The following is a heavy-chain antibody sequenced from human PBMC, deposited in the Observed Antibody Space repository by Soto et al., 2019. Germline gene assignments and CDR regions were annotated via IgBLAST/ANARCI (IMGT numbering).Heavy chain of an antibody. CDR1: GGSMTSSNW. CDR2: AHHSGRT. V-gene: IGHV4-4*02. Sequence: QVQLQESGPGLVKPSGTLSLTCTVSGGSMTSSNWWNWVRQSPGKGLEWIGEAHHSGRTNYNPSLKSRVTLXLDKSKNHFSLKLSPATAADTAVYYCARSEATGLDYWGQGTLVTVSS. CDR3: ARSEATGLDY. D-gene: IGHD1-26*01. J-gene: IGHJ4*02.